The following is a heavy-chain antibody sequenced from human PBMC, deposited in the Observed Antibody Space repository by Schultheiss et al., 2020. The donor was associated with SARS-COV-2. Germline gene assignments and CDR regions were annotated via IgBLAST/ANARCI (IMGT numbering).Heavy chain of an antibody. CDR1: GFPFITYS. CDR2: ISSSSGTI. D-gene: IGHD6-19*01. J-gene: IGHJ4*02. V-gene: IGHV3-48*01. Sequence: GGSLRLSCAASGFPFITYSMNWVRQAPGKGLEWVSYISSSSGTIYYADSVKGRFTISRDNSKNSLYLQMNSLRAEDTAVYYCAREYSSGWYLKYFDYWGQGTLVTVSS. CDR3: AREYSSGWYLKYFDY.